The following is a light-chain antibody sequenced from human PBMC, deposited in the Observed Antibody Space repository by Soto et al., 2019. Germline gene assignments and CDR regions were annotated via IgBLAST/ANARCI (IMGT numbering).Light chain of an antibody. J-gene: IGKJ1*01. CDR2: DAS. CDR3: QQRSNWPVT. CDR1: QSVSSY. V-gene: IGKV3-11*01. Sequence: EIVLTQSRATLSLSPGERATLSCRASQSVSSYLAWYQQKPGQAPRLLIYDASSRATGIPARFSGSGSGTEFTLTISSLEPEDFAVYYCQQRSNWPVTFGQGTRVDIK.